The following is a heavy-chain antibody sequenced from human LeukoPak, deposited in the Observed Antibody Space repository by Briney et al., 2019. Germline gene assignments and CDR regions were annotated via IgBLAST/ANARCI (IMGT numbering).Heavy chain of an antibody. Sequence: VKVSCKASGGTFSSYAISWVRQGPAQGLEWMGGIIPIFGTANYAQKFQGRVTITADESTSTAYMELSSLRSEDTAVYYCPRKLRFLKWPFDYWGQGPLVTVSS. J-gene: IGHJ4*02. CDR2: IIPIFGTA. CDR1: GGTFSSYA. V-gene: IGHV1-69*13. D-gene: IGHD3-3*01. CDR3: PRKLRFLKWPFDY.